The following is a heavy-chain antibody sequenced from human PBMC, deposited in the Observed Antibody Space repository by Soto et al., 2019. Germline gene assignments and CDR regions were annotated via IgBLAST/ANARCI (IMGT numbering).Heavy chain of an antibody. D-gene: IGHD5-12*01. J-gene: IGHJ4*02. V-gene: IGHV3-21*02. CDR2: ISSSGNYI. CDR3: AGDLGGYDHFDF. Sequence: EVQLVESGGGLVKPGGSLRLSCAASGFTFTDYTMAWVRPTPGNGLEWVSSISSSGNYISYADSFKGRVIISRDNAKESLFLQLNSLSLEDTAGYNCAGDLGGYDHFDFWGQGALVTVSS. CDR1: GFTFTDYT.